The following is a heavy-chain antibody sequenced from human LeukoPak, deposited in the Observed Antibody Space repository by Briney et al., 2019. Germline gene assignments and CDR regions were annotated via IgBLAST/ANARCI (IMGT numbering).Heavy chain of an antibody. CDR2: INPSSGGT. Sequence: EASVKVSCKVSGYTLTELSIHWVRQAPGQGLEWMGWINPSSGGTNYPQKFQGRVTMTRDTSLSTAYMELSSLTSEDTAVYYCARSDHNSWNAFDIWGQGTMVTVSS. CDR1: GYTLTELS. CDR3: ARSDHNSWNAFDI. J-gene: IGHJ3*02. V-gene: IGHV1-2*02. D-gene: IGHD1-26*01.